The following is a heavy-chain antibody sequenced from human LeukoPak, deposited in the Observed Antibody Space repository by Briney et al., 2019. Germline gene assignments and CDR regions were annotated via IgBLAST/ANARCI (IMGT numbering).Heavy chain of an antibody. CDR2: ISWDAGSI. J-gene: IGHJ4*02. CDR1: GFTFGDYS. CDR3: AKGKEDYDFWNGYPPGDF. V-gene: IGHV3-43*01. D-gene: IGHD3-3*01. Sequence: GGSLRLSCAASGFTFGDYSMHWVRQAPGKGLEWVSVISWDAGSIDYVDSVKGRFTISRDNTKNTLYLQMNSLRTEDTALYYCAKGKEDYDFWNGYPPGDFWGQGTLVTVSS.